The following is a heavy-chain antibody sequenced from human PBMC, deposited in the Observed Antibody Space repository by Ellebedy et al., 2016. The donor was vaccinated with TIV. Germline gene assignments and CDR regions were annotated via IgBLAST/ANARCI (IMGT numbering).Heavy chain of an antibody. J-gene: IGHJ4*02. D-gene: IGHD6-19*01. Sequence: MPSETLSLTCTVSGGSISSSSYYWSWIRQPPGKGLEWIGYIYYSGSTNHNPSLKSRVTISVDTSKNQFSLKLSSVTAADTAVYYCARHVYSSGWFPSDYWGQGTLVTVSS. V-gene: IGHV4-61*05. CDR3: ARHVYSSGWFPSDY. CDR2: IYYSGST. CDR1: GGSISSSSYY.